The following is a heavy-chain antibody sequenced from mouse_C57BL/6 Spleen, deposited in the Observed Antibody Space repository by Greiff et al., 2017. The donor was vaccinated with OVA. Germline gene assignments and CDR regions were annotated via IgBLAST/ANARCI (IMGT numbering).Heavy chain of an antibody. Sequence: QVQLKESGPGLVAPSQSLSITCTVSGFSLTSYAISWVRQPPGKGLEWLGVICTGGGTNYNSALKSRLSISKDNSKSQVFLKMNSLQTDDTARYYCARENYDYDLYYYAVDDWGQGTTVTVSS. CDR2: ICTGGGT. V-gene: IGHV2-9-1*01. J-gene: IGHJ4*01. CDR1: GFSLTSYA. CDR3: ARENYDYDLYYYAVDD. D-gene: IGHD2-4*01.